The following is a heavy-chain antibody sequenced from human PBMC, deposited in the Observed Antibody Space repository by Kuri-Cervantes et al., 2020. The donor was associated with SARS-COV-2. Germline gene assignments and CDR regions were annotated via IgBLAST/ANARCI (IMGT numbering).Heavy chain of an antibody. CDR2: IWYDGSNK. J-gene: IGHJ6*02. V-gene: IGHV3-33*01. CDR3: ARDIKGKTAAGTVFYYYYYGMDV. Sequence: GGSLRLSCAASGFTFRSYGMHWVRQAPGKGLEWVAVIWYDGSNKYYADSVKGRFTISRDNSKNTLYLQMNSLRAEDTAVYYCARDIKGKTAAGTVFYYYYYGMDVWGQGTTVTVSS. CDR1: GFTFRSYG. D-gene: IGHD6-13*01.